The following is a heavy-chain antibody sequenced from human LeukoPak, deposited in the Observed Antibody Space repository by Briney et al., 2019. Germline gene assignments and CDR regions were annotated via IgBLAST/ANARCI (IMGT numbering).Heavy chain of an antibody. CDR1: GFTFSSYT. CDR2: ISSSSLYI. Sequence: GGSLRLSCAASGFTFSSYTMNWVRQAPGKGLEWVSSISSSSLYIYYADSVEGRFTISRDNAKNSLDLQMNSLRAEDTAVYYCARSGRGYDDAFDIWGQGTMVTVSS. CDR3: ARSGRGYDDAFDI. D-gene: IGHD5-12*01. J-gene: IGHJ3*02. V-gene: IGHV3-21*01.